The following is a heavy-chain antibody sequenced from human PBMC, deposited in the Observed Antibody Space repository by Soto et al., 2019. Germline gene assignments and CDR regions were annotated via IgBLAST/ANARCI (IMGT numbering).Heavy chain of an antibody. CDR2: ITKNGRNK. D-gene: IGHD3-22*01. J-gene: IGHJ4*02. Sequence: GGSLRLSCAASGFTFSNYGMHWVRQAPGKGLEWVADITKNGRNKDYADSVKGRLAISRDNSKNTLELQMNSLRAEDTAVYYCARPTYYYDSSGPPAYWGQGTLVTVS. V-gene: IGHV3-30*03. CDR1: GFTFSNYG. CDR3: ARPTYYYDSSGPPAY.